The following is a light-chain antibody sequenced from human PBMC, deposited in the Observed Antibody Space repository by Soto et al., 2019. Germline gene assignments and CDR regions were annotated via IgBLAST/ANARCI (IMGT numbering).Light chain of an antibody. V-gene: IGKV2-28*01. Sequence: DIVMTQSPLSLPVTPGEPASISCRSSQSLLHSNGYNYLDWYLQKPGQSPQVLIYLGSNRASGAPDRFSGSGSGTDFTLKISRVETEDFGVYYCMQALQTPRTFGQGTKVEIK. J-gene: IGKJ1*01. CDR2: LGS. CDR1: QSLLHSNGYNY. CDR3: MQALQTPRT.